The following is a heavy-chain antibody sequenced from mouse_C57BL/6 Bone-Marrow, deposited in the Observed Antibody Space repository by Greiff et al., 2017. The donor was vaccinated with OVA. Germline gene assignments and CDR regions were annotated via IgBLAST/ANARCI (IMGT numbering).Heavy chain of an antibody. V-gene: IGHV3-6*01. CDR1: GYSITSGYY. CDR2: ISYDGSN. Sequence: EVQLQESGPGLVKPSQSLSLTCSVPGYSITSGYYWNWIRQFPGNKLEWMGYISYDGSNNYNPSLKNRISITRDTSKNQFFLKLNSVTTEDTATYYCARGDYYGSSSYYFDYWGQGTTLTVSS. J-gene: IGHJ2*01. D-gene: IGHD1-1*01. CDR3: ARGDYYGSSSYYFDY.